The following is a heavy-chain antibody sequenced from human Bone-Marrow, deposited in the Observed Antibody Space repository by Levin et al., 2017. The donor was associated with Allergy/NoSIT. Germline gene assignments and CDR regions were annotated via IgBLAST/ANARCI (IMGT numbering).Heavy chain of an antibody. J-gene: IGHJ5*02. D-gene: IGHD5-24*01. CDR2: IKEDGSEK. Sequence: ETLSLTCAASGFTISNSRKSWVRQAPGKGLEWVANIKEDGSEKYYVDAVKGRFTISRDNAKNSLYVQMNSLRAEDTAVYYCARDQFRRATIGARWFDPWGQGTLVTVSS. CDR3: ARDQFRRATIGARWFDP. CDR1: GFTISNSR. V-gene: IGHV3-7*01.